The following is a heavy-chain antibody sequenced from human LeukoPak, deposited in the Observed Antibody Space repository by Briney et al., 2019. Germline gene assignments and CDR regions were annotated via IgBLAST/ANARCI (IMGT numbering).Heavy chain of an antibody. CDR3: AKDYRWAYDY. CDR1: GFIFGNFG. D-gene: IGHD2-8*02. J-gene: IGHJ4*02. CDR2: IRLDGSGK. Sequence: GGSLRLSCAASGFIFGNFGMRSGCQAPGKGREWITYIRLDGSGKYYADSVKGRFTISRDNSRNTLYKQMNSLRVEDTDVYYCAKDYRWAYDYWGQGTLVTVSS. V-gene: IGHV3-30*02.